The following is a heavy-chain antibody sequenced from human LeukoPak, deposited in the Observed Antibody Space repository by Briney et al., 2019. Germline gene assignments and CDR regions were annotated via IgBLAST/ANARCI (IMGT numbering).Heavy chain of an antibody. Sequence: SETLSLTCTVSGGSISSYYWSWIRQPPGKGLEWIGYIYYGGSTNYNPSLKSRVTISVDTSKNQFSLKLSSMTAADTAVYYCARAYYDSSGYYYDYWGQGTLVTVSS. J-gene: IGHJ4*02. V-gene: IGHV4-59*01. CDR2: IYYGGST. CDR1: GGSISSYY. CDR3: ARAYYDSSGYYYDY. D-gene: IGHD3-22*01.